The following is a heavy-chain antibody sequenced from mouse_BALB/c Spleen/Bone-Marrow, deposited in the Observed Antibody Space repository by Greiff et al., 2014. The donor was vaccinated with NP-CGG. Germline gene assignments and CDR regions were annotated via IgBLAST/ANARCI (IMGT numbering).Heavy chain of an antibody. CDR2: INPDSSTI. CDR3: AKNAYYPMPP. J-gene: IGHJ4*01. CDR1: GFDFSRYW. Sequence: VQLQQSGGGLVQPGGSLKLSCAASGFDFSRYWMSWVRQAPGKGLEWIGEINPDSSTINYTPSLKDKFIISRDNAKNTLYLQMRKVSSEDTPFYYCAKNAYYPMPPGVKDPQSPSPQ. V-gene: IGHV4-1*02.